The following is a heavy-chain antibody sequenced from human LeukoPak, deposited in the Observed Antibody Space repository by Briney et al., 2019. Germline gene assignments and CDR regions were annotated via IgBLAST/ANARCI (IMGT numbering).Heavy chain of an antibody. Sequence: EPSETLSLTCTVSGGSISSYYWSWIRQPPGKGLEWIGYIYYSGSTNYNPSLKSRVTMSVDTSKNQFSLKLSSVTAADTAVYYCARGFCSGGSCYFDYWGQGTLVTVSS. D-gene: IGHD2-15*01. V-gene: IGHV4-59*12. CDR1: GGSISSYY. CDR3: ARGFCSGGSCYFDY. CDR2: IYYSGST. J-gene: IGHJ4*02.